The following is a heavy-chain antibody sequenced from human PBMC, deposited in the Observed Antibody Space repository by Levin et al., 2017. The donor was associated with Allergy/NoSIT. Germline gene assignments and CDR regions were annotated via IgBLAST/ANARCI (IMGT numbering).Heavy chain of an antibody. Sequence: SETLSLTCTVSGGSISSYYWSWIRQPPGKGLEWIGYIYYSGSTNYNPSLKRRVTISVDTSKNQFSLRMSSVTAADTAVYYCARERTNWFDPWGQGTLVTVYS. CDR1: GGSISSYY. J-gene: IGHJ5*02. CDR3: ARERTNWFDP. CDR2: IYYSGST. V-gene: IGHV4-59*12.